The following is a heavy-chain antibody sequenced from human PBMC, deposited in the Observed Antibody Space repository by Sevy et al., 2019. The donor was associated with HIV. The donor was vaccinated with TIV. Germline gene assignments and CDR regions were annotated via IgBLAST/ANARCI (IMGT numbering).Heavy chain of an antibody. J-gene: IGHJ6*02. V-gene: IGHV3-11*01. CDR3: ARDHVKDGDLGDYYDFAMDL. Sequence: GGSLRLSCAASGFTFSDYYMSWIRQAPGKGLEWISYISGSDNTIYYADSVKGRFTISRDNAKNSLYLQMSSLRADDTAVYYCARDHVKDGDLGDYYDFAMDLWGQGTTVTVSS. CDR2: ISGSDNTI. CDR1: GFTFSDYY. D-gene: IGHD4-17*01.